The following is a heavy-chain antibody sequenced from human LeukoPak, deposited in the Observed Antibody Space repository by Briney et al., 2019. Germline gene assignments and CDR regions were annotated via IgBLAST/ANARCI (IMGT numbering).Heavy chain of an antibody. CDR3: ARGTVTMVDY. V-gene: IGHV3-66*01. CDR2: IYSGGST. CDR1: GFTFSSYA. J-gene: IGHJ4*02. D-gene: IGHD3-10*01. Sequence: GGSLRLSCAVSGFTFSSYAMSWVRQAPGRGLEWVSVIYSGGSTCYADSVKGRFTISRDNSKNTLFLQMNSLRAGDTAVYYCARGTVTMVDYWGQGTLVTVSS.